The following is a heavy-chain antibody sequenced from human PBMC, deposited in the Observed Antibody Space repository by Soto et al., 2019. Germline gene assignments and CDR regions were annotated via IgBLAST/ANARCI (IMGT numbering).Heavy chain of an antibody. CDR3: AKSFLSSSSSYYYYYYMDV. CDR2: ISWNSGSI. J-gene: IGHJ6*03. CDR1: GFTFDDYA. V-gene: IGHV3-9*01. Sequence: PGGSLRLSCAASGFTFDDYAMHWVRQAPGKGLEWVSGISWNSGSIGYADSVKGRFTISRDNAKNSLYLQMNSLRAEDTAFYYCAKSFLSSSSSYYYYYYMDVWGKGTTVTVSS. D-gene: IGHD6-6*01.